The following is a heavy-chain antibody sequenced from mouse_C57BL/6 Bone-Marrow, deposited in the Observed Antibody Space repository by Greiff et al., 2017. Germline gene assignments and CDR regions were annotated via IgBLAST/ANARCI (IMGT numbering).Heavy chain of an antibody. Sequence: QVHVKQPGTELVKPGASVKLSCKASGYTFTSYWMHWVKQRPGKGLEWIGNINPSNGGTYYNEKFKSKATVTVDKYSVTTYTQLNSLTSEDSAVDYCARANYDSSLFDYWGQGTTLTVSS. V-gene: IGHV1-53*01. CDR3: ARANYDSSLFDY. CDR1: GYTFTSYW. J-gene: IGHJ2*01. D-gene: IGHD1-1*01. CDR2: INPSNGGT.